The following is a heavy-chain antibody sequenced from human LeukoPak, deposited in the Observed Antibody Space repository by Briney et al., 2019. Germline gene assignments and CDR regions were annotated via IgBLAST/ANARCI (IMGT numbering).Heavy chain of an antibody. Sequence: PSETLSLTCTVSGGSISSSAYHWGWIRQPPGKGLEWIGSIHIGGSTYYNPSFKSRVTISVDTSKNQFSLKLSSVTAADTAVYYCARGRLTYYYGSGFMDVWGKGTTVTISS. D-gene: IGHD3-10*01. CDR3: ARGRLTYYYGSGFMDV. CDR2: IHIGGST. J-gene: IGHJ6*03. V-gene: IGHV4-39*07. CDR1: GGSISSSAYH.